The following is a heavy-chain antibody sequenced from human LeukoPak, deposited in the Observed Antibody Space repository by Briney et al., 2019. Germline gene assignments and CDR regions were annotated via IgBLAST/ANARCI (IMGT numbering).Heavy chain of an antibody. CDR3: ARDLSGSSVGSTSTDY. V-gene: IGHV1-69*13. J-gene: IGHJ4*02. CDR2: IIPIFGTA. Sequence: SVKVSCKASGYTFTSYGISWVRQAPGQGLEWMGGIIPIFGTASYAQKFQGRVTITADESTSTAYMELSSLRSEDTAVYYCARDLSGSSVGSTSTDYWGQGTLVTVSS. D-gene: IGHD6-25*01. CDR1: GYTFTSYG.